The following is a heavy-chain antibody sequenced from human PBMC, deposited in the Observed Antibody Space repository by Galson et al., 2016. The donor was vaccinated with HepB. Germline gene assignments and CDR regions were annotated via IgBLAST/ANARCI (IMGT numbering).Heavy chain of an antibody. V-gene: IGHV3-30*09. CDR2: MSFEGSAK. D-gene: IGHD3-16*01. Sequence: SLRLSCAASGFRFSDYTMHWVRQAPGKGLEWVAVMSFEGSAKLYADSVRGRFAISRDNSKSTLYLQMDRLIGEDTAVYYCARDGGWNYCDYWGQGTLVTVSS. J-gene: IGHJ4*02. CDR3: ARDGGWNYCDY. CDR1: GFRFSDYT.